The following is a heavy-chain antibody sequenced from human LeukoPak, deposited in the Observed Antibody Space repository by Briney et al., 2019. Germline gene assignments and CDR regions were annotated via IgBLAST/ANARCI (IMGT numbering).Heavy chain of an antibody. Sequence: GGSLRLSCAASGFVFSDYNINWVRQAPGKGLEWVAFISSSSRYIYYADSLQGRVAISRDNAKNSLDLQLNSLRAEDTAMYYCTRVDNCGGDCGAFDLWGHGTMVIVSS. CDR2: ISSSSRYI. CDR1: GFVFSDYN. D-gene: IGHD2-21*02. CDR3: TRVDNCGGDCGAFDL. J-gene: IGHJ3*01. V-gene: IGHV3-21*06.